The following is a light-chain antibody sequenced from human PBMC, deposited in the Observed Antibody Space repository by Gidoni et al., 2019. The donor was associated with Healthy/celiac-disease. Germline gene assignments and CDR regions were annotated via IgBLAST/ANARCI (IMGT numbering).Light chain of an antibody. Sequence: DIQMTQSPSSLSASVVDRVTITCQASQDISNYLNWYQQKPGKAPKLLIYDASNLETGVPSRFSGSGSGTDFTFTISSLQPEEIATYYCQQYDNLLVFXPXTKVDIK. V-gene: IGKV1-33*01. CDR1: QDISNY. CDR2: DAS. CDR3: QQYDNLLV. J-gene: IGKJ3*01.